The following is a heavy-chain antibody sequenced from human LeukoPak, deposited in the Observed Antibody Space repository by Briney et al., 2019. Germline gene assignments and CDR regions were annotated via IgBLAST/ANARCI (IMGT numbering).Heavy chain of an antibody. CDR1: GFTFSNYA. V-gene: IGHV3-23*01. D-gene: IGHD2-21*02. Sequence: GGSLRLSCAASGFTFSNYAMSWVRQAPGKGLEWVSAISGSGGSTYYADSVKGRFTISRDKSKNTLYLQMNSLRAEDTAVYYCAKDLSLYCGGDCYRNEFYFDYWGQGALVTVSS. J-gene: IGHJ4*02. CDR3: AKDLSLYCGGDCYRNEFYFDY. CDR2: ISGSGGST.